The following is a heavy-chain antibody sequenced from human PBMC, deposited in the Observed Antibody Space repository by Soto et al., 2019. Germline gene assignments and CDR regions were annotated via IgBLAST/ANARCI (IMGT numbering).Heavy chain of an antibody. Sequence: SGPTLVNPTQTLTLTCTFSGFSLSTSGVGVGWIRQPPGKALEWLALIYWDDDKRYSPSLKSRLTITKDTSKNQVVLTMTNMDPVDTATYYCAHREARYRRSWYGDDPHFDYWGQGTLVTVSS. D-gene: IGHD6-13*01. J-gene: IGHJ4*02. CDR3: AHREARYRRSWYGDDPHFDY. CDR2: IYWDDDK. CDR1: GFSLSTSGVG. V-gene: IGHV2-5*02.